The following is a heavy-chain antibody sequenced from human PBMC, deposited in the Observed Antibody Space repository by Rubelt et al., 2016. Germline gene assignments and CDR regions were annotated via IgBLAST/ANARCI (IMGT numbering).Heavy chain of an antibody. Sequence: QVQLQQWGAGLLKPSETLSLTCAVYGGSFSGYYWSWIRQPPGKGLEWIGEINHSGSTNYNPSLKSRVTISVDTSKNQFSLKLSSVTAADTAVYYCARGSVNGMDVWGQGTTVTVSS. D-gene: IGHD6-19*01. J-gene: IGHJ6*02. CDR3: ARGSVNGMDV. V-gene: IGHV4-34*01. CDR1: GGSFSGYY. CDR2: INHSGST.